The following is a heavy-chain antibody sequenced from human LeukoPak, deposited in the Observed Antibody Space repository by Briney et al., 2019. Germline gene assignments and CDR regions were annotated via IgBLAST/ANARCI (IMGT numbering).Heavy chain of an antibody. J-gene: IGHJ4*02. Sequence: GGSLRLSCAASGFTFSSYGMHWVRQAPGKGLEWVAVISYDGSNKYYADSVKGRFTISRDNSKNTLYLQMNSLRAEDTAVYYCATLPAGGKYPSWGQGTPVTVSS. CDR1: GFTFSSYG. CDR2: ISYDGSNK. V-gene: IGHV3-30*03. CDR3: ATLPAGGKYPS. D-gene: IGHD1-26*01.